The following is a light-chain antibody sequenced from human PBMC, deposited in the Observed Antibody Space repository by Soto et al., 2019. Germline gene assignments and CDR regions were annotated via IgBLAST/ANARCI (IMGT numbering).Light chain of an antibody. CDR2: EVS. J-gene: IGLJ2*01. CDR1: SSDIGSNNR. V-gene: IGLV2-18*01. Sequence: QSALTQPPSVSGSPGQSVTISCTGTSSDIGSNNRVSWYQQPPGTAPKLMIYEVSNRPSGVPDRFSGSKSGSTASLTISGLQAEDEAEYYCSLFRSGSPLFGGGTKLTVL. CDR3: SLFRSGSPL.